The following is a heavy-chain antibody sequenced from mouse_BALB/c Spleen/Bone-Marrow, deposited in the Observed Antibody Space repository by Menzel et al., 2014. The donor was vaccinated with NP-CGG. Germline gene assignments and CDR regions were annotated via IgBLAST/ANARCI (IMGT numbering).Heavy chain of an antibody. V-gene: IGHV4-1*02. J-gene: IGHJ1*01. Sequence: EVKLQESGGGLVQPGGSLKLSYAASGFDFSRYWMSWVRQAPGKGLEWIGEINPDSSTINYTPSLKDKFIISRDNAKNARYLQMSKGRSEDTAFYYCALLGNYGYFDVWGAGTTVTVSS. CDR3: ALLGNYGYFDV. CDR1: GFDFSRYW. D-gene: IGHD2-1*01. CDR2: INPDSSTI.